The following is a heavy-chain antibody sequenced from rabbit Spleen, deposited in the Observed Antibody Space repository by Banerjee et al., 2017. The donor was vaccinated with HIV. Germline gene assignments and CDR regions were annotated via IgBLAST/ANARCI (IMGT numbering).Heavy chain of an antibody. CDR3: VRDTSSSFSSYGMDL. CDR2: IDPIFRNT. J-gene: IGHJ6*01. CDR1: GVSFSSNHY. D-gene: IGHD1-1*01. V-gene: IGHV1S40*01. Sequence: QSLEESGGGLVKPGASLTLTCTASGVSFSSNHYMCWVRQGPGKGLEWIGYIDPIFRNTVYATWVNGRFTISRENTQNTLYLQLNSLTVADTATYFCVRDTSSSFSSYGMDLWGPGTLVTVS.